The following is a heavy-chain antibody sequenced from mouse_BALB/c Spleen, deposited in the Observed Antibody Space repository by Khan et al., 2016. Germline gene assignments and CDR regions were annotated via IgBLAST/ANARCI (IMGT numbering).Heavy chain of an antibody. J-gene: IGHJ2*01. CDR2: ISPGNGDI. CDR3: KRAYGNPFDY. Sequence: QVQLQQSDTELVKPGASVKISCKASGYIFTDHAIHWVKQRPEQGLEWIGYISPGNGDIRYNEQFKGKATLTADKSSSTAYMQLNSLTSEDSTVYFCKRAYGNPFDYWGQGTTLTVSS. V-gene: IGHV1S53*03. CDR1: GYIFTDHA. D-gene: IGHD2-1*01.